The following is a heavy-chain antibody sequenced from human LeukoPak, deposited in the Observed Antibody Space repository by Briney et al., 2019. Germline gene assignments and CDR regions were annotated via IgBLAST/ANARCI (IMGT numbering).Heavy chain of an antibody. D-gene: IGHD2-8*02. V-gene: IGHV3-11*06. CDR3: ARGGTGTFDY. Sequence: GGSLRLACTASGFSFSDYYMSWIRQAPGKGLEWISYISSRSTYISDADSVKGRFTISRDNAKNLLFLQMNSLRVEDTALYYCARGGTGTFDYWGQGILVTVSS. CDR2: ISSRSTYI. CDR1: GFSFSDYY. J-gene: IGHJ4*02.